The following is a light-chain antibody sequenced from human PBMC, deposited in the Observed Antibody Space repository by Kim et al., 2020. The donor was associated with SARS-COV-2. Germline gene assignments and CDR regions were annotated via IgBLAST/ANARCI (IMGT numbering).Light chain of an antibody. V-gene: IGLV2-11*03. Sequence: GQSVTISCTGTIYDVGGYDYVSWYQQHPGTAPKLIIYDVTERPSGVPDRLSGSKSGNTASLTISGLQGEDEADYYCCSYAGSYIWVFGGGTKVTVL. CDR3: CSYAGSYIWV. CDR2: DVT. J-gene: IGLJ2*01. CDR1: IYDVGGYDY.